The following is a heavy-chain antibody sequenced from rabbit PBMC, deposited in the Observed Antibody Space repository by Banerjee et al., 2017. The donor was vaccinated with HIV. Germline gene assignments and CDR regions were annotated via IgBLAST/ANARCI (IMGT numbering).Heavy chain of an antibody. CDR2: IYPDDDST. V-gene: IGHV1S45*01. CDR1: GIDFSRCG. D-gene: IGHD4-1*01. J-gene: IGHJ4*01. Sequence: QQQLEESGGGLVKPEGSLTLSCKASGIDFSRCGISWVRQAPGKGLEWIACIYPDDDSTDYASWVSGRFTISKTSSTTVTLQMTSLTAADTATYFCARDLAGVTGWNFGLWGQGTLVTV. CDR3: ARDLAGVTGWNFGL.